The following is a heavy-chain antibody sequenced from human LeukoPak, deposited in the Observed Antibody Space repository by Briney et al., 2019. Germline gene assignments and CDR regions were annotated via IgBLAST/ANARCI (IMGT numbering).Heavy chain of an antibody. CDR3: ARARYYDFWSGYGHFDY. CDR2: IIPIFGTA. CDR1: GGTFSSYA. J-gene: IGHJ4*02. Sequence: ASVKVSCKASGGTFSSYAISWVRQAPGQGLEWMGGIIPIFGTANYAQKFQGRVTITRNTSISTAYMELSSLRSEDTAVYYCARARYYDFWSGYGHFDYWGQGTLVTVSS. D-gene: IGHD3-3*01. V-gene: IGHV1-69*05.